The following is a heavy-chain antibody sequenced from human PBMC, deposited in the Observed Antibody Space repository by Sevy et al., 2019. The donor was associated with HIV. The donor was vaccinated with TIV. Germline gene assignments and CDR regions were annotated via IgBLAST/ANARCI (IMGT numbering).Heavy chain of an antibody. CDR2: IHYSGGT. V-gene: IGHV4-30-4*01. J-gene: IGHJ4*02. CDR3: ASKRGYNHGPFDY. CDR1: GGSISSSDTY. D-gene: IGHD5-12*01. Sequence: SEALSLTYTVSGGSISSSDTYWSWIRQSPGRGLGGIGYIHYSGGTYYNPFLKDRVAMSVDTSEKQFSLRLSLLTAADTAVYYCASKRGYNHGPFDYWGQGTLVTVSS.